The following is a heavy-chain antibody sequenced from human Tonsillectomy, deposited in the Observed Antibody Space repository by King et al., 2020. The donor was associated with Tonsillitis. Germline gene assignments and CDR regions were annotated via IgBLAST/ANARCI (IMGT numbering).Heavy chain of an antibody. CDR2: IRYDGSGK. J-gene: IGHJ4*02. Sequence: VQLVESGGGVVQPGRPLRLSCAASGFTFGDYGMHWVRQAPGKGLEWVAGIRYDGSGKKYADSVKGRFTISRDNSKNTLYLEMNSLRADDVAVYYCARERLYSSEWGIDNWGQGTLVTVSS. CDR3: ARERLYSSEWGIDN. V-gene: IGHV3-33*01. D-gene: IGHD3-22*01. CDR1: GFTFGDYG.